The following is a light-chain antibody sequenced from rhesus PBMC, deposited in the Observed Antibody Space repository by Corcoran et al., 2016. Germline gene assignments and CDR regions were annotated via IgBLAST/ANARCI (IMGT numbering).Light chain of an antibody. V-gene: IGKV1-74*01. Sequence: DIQMTQSPSSLSTSVGDRVTITCRASENVNNYLHWYQKKPGKAPKLLIYAASTLQSGVPSRFSGSGSGTDYTFTISSLQPEDVATYYCQHSYGTPHSFGQGTKVEIK. J-gene: IGKJ2*01. CDR2: AAS. CDR1: ENVNNY. CDR3: QHSYGTPHS.